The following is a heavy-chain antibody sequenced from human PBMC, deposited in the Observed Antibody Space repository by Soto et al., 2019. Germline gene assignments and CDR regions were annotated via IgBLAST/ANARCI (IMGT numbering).Heavy chain of an antibody. J-gene: IGHJ6*03. Sequence: QVPRVQSGAEVKKPGASVKVSCKASRYTFTSYGISWVRQAPGQGLEWMGWISAYNGNTNYAQKLQGRVTMTTDTSTSTAYMELRSLRSDDTAVYYCARGVSPTRHYYYYYMDVWGKGTTVTVSS. CDR2: ISAYNGNT. V-gene: IGHV1-18*01. D-gene: IGHD5-12*01. CDR1: RYTFTSYG. CDR3: ARGVSPTRHYYYYYMDV.